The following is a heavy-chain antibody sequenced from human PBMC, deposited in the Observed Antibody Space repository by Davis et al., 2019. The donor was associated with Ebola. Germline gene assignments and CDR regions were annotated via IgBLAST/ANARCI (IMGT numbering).Heavy chain of an antibody. CDR1: GGSFSGYY. CDR3: ARQGLWFRELLNWFDP. D-gene: IGHD3-10*01. CDR2: INHSGST. J-gene: IGHJ5*02. V-gene: IGHV4-34*01. Sequence: PSETLSLTCAVYGGSFSGYYWSWIRQPPGKGLEWIGEINHSGSTNYNPSLKSRVTISVDTSKNQFSLKLSSVTAADTAVYYCARQGLWFRELLNWFDPWGQGTLVTVSS.